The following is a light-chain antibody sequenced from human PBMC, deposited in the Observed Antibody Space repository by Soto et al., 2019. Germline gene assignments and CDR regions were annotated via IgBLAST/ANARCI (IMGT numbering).Light chain of an antibody. CDR2: AAS. V-gene: IGKV1-39*01. CDR3: QQSHSSPRA. Sequence: DIQMTQSPSSLSASVGDRVTITCRPSQSISRFLHWYQQKPGKAPKVLIYAASSLQSGVPSRFSGSGSGTDFTLTISRLHPDDFATYYCQQSHSSPRAFRVGTRLDSK. CDR1: QSISRF. J-gene: IGKJ4*01.